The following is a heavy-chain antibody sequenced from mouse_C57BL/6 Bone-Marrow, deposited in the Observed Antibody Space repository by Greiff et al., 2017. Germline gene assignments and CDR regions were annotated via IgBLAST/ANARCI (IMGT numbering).Heavy chain of an antibody. Sequence: EVQLQQSGPELVKPGASVKISCKASGYTFTDYYMNWVHQSPGKSLEWIGDINPNNGGTSYTQKFKGKGTLTVDKSSSTDYMELRGLASEDSAVYYCFFVGYYVPFAYLGEGRLVTVSA. D-gene: IGHD2-3*01. V-gene: IGHV1-26*01. CDR2: INPNNGGT. CDR1: GYTFTDYY. CDR3: FFVGYYVPFAY. J-gene: IGHJ3*01.